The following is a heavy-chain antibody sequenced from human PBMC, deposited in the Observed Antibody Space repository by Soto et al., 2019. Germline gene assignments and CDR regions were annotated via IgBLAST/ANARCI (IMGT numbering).Heavy chain of an antibody. V-gene: IGHV3-30*03. CDR1: GFGFDAYG. Sequence: AGGSLRLSCAASGFGFDAYGIHWVRRAPGKGLEWVAVITYDGSHQYYRDSVKGRFTISRDNVRKTMFLQMDNLQPEDTAMYFCARGSQYNYGPLAYFDYWGQGTLVTVYS. CDR3: ARGSQYNYGPLAYFDY. J-gene: IGHJ4*02. CDR2: ITYDGSHQ. D-gene: IGHD5-18*01.